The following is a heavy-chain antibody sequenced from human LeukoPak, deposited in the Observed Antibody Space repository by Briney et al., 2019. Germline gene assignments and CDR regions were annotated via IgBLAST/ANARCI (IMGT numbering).Heavy chain of an antibody. Sequence: ETLSLTCTVSGSSISNYYWGWIRQAPGKGLEWVSAISGSGGSTYYADSVKGRFTISRDNSKNTLYLQMNSLRAEDTAVYYCAKILEWFGDLFDYWGQGTLVTVSS. D-gene: IGHD3-10*01. J-gene: IGHJ4*02. V-gene: IGHV3-23*01. CDR3: AKILEWFGDLFDY. CDR2: ISGSGGST. CDR1: GSSISNYY.